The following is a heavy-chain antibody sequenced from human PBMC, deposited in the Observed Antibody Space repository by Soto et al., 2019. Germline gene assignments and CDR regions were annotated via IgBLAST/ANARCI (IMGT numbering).Heavy chain of an antibody. J-gene: IGHJ4*02. V-gene: IGHV5-10-1*01. Sequence: PGESLKISCQGSGYSFTTYWISWVRQMPGKGLEWMGRIDPTDSYTNYSPSFQGHVTISVDKSISTAYLQWSSLKASDTAMYYCARRAGNSRGWSESSGYWGQGTLVTVSS. CDR1: GYSFTTYW. CDR3: ARRAGNSRGWSESSGY. D-gene: IGHD6-19*01. CDR2: IDPTDSYT.